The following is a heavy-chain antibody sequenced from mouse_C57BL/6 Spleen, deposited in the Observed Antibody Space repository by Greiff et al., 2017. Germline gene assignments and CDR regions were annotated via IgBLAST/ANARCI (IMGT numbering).Heavy chain of an antibody. Sequence: VQLHQSGAELARPGASVKLSCKASGYTFTSSGLSWVKQRTGQGLEWIGRIYPKSGNTYSNEKFKGKATLTADKPASTAYMELRSLTSEDSAVYFCARCDVDDDFDYWGQGTTLTVSS. CDR3: ARCDVDDDFDY. CDR2: IYPKSGNT. D-gene: IGHD2-12*01. J-gene: IGHJ2*01. CDR1: GYTFTSSG. V-gene: IGHV1-81*01.